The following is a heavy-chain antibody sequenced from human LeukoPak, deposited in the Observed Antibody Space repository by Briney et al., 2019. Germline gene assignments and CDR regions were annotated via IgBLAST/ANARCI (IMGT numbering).Heavy chain of an antibody. D-gene: IGHD2-2*03. CDR2: IWYDGSNK. CDR3: ARGLDSSNGMDG. CDR1: GFTFSSYG. Sequence: PGGSLRLSCAASGFTFSSYGMHWVRQAPGKGLEWVAVIWYDGSNKYYADSVKGRFTISRDNSKNTLYLQMNSLRAEDTAVYYCARGLDSSNGMDGWGKGTTVTVSS. V-gene: IGHV3-33*01. J-gene: IGHJ6*01.